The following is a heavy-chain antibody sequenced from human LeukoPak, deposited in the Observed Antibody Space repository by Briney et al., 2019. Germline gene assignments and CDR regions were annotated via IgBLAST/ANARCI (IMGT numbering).Heavy chain of an antibody. CDR3: TSHAAFDP. V-gene: IGHV3-15*07. J-gene: IGHJ5*02. Sequence: PGGSLRLSCAASGFTFSNFWMNWVRQAPGKGLEWVGRIRSNSDGGTIDYAAPVKGRFTISRDDSKNTVYLQMNSLKIEDTAVYYCTSHAAFDPWGQGTLVTVSS. CDR1: GFTFSNFW. CDR2: IRSNSDGGTI.